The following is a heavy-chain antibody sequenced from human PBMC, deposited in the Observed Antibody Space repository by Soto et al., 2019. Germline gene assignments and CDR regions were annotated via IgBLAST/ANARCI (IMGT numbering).Heavy chain of an antibody. CDR3: ARDSVSNYGMDV. CDR2: IYYSGST. J-gene: IGHJ6*02. D-gene: IGHD4-17*01. Sequence: QVQLQESGPGLVKPSETLSLTCTVSGGSVSSGSYYWSWIRQPPGKGLEWIGYIYYSGSTNYNPSLKRRVTISVDTSKNQFSLKLSSVTAADTAVYYCARDSVSNYGMDVWGQGTTVTVSS. CDR1: GGSVSSGSYY. V-gene: IGHV4-61*01.